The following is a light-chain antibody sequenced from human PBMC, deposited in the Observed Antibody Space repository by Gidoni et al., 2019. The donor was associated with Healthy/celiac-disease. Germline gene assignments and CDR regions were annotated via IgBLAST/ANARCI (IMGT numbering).Light chain of an antibody. V-gene: IGKV3-20*01. CDR2: GAS. CDR3: QQDGSSPLT. Sequence: VLTQSPGTLSVSPGDSATLSCRASQSVSSSYLDWYQQQPGQAPRLLIYGASSRATGIPDRFSGSGSGTDFTLTISRLEPEDFAVYYCQQDGSSPLTFGGGTKVEIK. CDR1: QSVSSSY. J-gene: IGKJ4*01.